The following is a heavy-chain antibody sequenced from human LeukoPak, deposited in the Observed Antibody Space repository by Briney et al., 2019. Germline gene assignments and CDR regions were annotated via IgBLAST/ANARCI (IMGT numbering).Heavy chain of an antibody. CDR1: GASISTPDYW. Sequence: SETLSLTCTVSGASISTPDYWWGWIRQPPGRGLEWIGTIYSSGATFYNPSLTGRVTLSKDTSKNQFSLKLNSVTAADTAVYYCAKRAYGVGFEFWGQGTLLTVSS. CDR2: IYSSGAT. J-gene: IGHJ4*02. D-gene: IGHD4/OR15-4a*01. V-gene: IGHV4-39*01. CDR3: AKRAYGVGFEF.